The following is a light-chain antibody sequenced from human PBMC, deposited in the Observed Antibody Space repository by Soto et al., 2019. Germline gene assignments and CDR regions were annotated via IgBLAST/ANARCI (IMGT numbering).Light chain of an antibody. Sequence: EIVMTQSPATLSVSPGERATLSCRASQSIRTNLAWYQQKSGQPPRLLIYGASTRATGIPARFSGSGSGTEFTLTISSLQSEDSAVYYCQQYNNWPITFGQGTRLEIK. CDR2: GAS. V-gene: IGKV3-15*01. CDR3: QQYNNWPIT. CDR1: QSIRTN. J-gene: IGKJ5*01.